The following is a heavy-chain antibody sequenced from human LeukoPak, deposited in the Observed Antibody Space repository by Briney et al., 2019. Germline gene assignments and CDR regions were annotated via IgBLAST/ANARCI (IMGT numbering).Heavy chain of an antibody. Sequence: ASVKVSCKASGGTFSSYAISWVRQAPGQGLEWMGRIIPILGIANYAQKFQGRVTITADKSTSTAYMELSSLRSEDTAVYYCARDGSALAYYYDSSGYSLNAFDIWGRGTMVTVSS. CDR1: GGTFSSYA. J-gene: IGHJ3*02. CDR3: ARDGSALAYYYDSSGYSLNAFDI. D-gene: IGHD3-22*01. CDR2: IIPILGIA. V-gene: IGHV1-69*04.